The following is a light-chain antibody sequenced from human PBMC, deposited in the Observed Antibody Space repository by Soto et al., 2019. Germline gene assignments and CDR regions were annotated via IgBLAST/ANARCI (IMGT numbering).Light chain of an antibody. CDR2: GAS. V-gene: IGKV3-20*01. CDR1: ESVSNSY. CDR3: QQYSSTPWK. J-gene: IGKJ1*01. Sequence: EIELTQSPGTLSLSPGERATLPSRASESVSNSYLAWCQQKPGQTPRLLIYGASSRPTSSPDRFSGSGAGTHLLLDASSLEPKDFGVYYCQQYSSTPWKLGQGT.